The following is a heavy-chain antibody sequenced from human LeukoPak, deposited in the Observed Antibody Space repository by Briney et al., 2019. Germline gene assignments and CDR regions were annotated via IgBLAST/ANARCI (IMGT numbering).Heavy chain of an antibody. V-gene: IGHV4-59*01. CDR1: GGSISGYF. J-gene: IGHJ6*04. Sequence: SETLSLTCTVSGGSISGYFWSWIRQPPGKELEWIGYIYYSGNTNYNPSLKSRVTISVDTSKNQFSLKLSSVTAADTAVYFCSRWRVPTTTVFYYGMDVWGKGTTVTVTS. CDR3: SRWRVPTTTVFYYGMDV. CDR2: IYYSGNT. D-gene: IGHD2/OR15-2a*01.